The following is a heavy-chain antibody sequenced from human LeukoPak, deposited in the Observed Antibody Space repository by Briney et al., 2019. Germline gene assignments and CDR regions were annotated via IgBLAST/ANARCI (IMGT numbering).Heavy chain of an antibody. CDR1: GGSISSGNW. V-gene: IGHV4-4*02. Sequence: SGTLSLTCAVSGGSISSGNWWSWVRPPPGKGLEWIGEIYHSGSTNYNPSLKSRVTISVDKSKNQFSLKLSSVTAADTAVYYCAGSGYSYGYTHWGQGTLVTVSS. CDR3: AGSGYSYGYTH. J-gene: IGHJ4*02. D-gene: IGHD5-18*01. CDR2: IYHSGST.